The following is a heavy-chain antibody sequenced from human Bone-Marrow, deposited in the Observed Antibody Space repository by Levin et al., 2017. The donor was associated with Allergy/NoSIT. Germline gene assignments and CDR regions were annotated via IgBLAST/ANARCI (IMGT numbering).Heavy chain of an antibody. V-gene: IGHV4-34*01. Sequence: SQTLSLTCAVYGGSFSGYYWSWIRQPPGKGLEWIGEINHSGSTNYNPSLKSRVTISVDTSKNQFSLKLSSVTAADTAVYYCARATVVVVAATHKGYYYYYYMDVWGKGTTVTVSS. J-gene: IGHJ6*03. D-gene: IGHD2-15*01. CDR1: GGSFSGYY. CDR2: INHSGST. CDR3: ARATVVVVAATHKGYYYYYYMDV.